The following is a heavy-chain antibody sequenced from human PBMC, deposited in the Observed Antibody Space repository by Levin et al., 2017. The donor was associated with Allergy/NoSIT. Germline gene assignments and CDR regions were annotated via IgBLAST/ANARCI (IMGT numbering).Heavy chain of an antibody. Sequence: GGSLRLTCAASGFTFSHYAMTWVRQAPGKGLEWVSAISGSGGSTYYADSVKGRFTISRDNSKNTLYLQMKSLRAEDTAVYYCAKGSGAVAGINFDYWGQGTLVTVSS. V-gene: IGHV3-23*01. CDR2: ISGSGGST. J-gene: IGHJ4*02. CDR3: AKGSGAVAGINFDY. D-gene: IGHD6-19*01. CDR1: GFTFSHYA.